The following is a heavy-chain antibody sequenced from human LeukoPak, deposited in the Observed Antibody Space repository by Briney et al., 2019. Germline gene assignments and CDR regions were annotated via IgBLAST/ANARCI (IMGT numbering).Heavy chain of an antibody. V-gene: IGHV1-2*04. J-gene: IGHJ4*02. D-gene: IGHD3-9*01. CDR2: INPSSGGT. Sequence: ASVKVSCKASGYTFTGYYMHWVRQAPGQGLEWMGWINPSSGGTNYAQKFQGWVTMTRDTSISTAYMELSRLRSDDTAVYYCARGDDILTGYSAFDYWGQGTLVTVSS. CDR1: GYTFTGYY. CDR3: ARGDDILTGYSAFDY.